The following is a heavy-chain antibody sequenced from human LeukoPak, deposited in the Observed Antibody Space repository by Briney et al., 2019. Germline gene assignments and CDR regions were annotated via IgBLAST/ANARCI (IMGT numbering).Heavy chain of an antibody. J-gene: IGHJ4*02. CDR1: GGSISSYY. Sequence: SETLSLTCTVSGGSISSYYWSWIRQPPGKGLEWIGYIYYSGSTNYNPSLKSRVTISVDTSKNQFSLKLSSVTAADTAVYYCARLYSYGYVDYWGQGTLVTVSS. V-gene: IGHV4-59*01. D-gene: IGHD5-18*01. CDR3: ARLYSYGYVDY. CDR2: IYYSGST.